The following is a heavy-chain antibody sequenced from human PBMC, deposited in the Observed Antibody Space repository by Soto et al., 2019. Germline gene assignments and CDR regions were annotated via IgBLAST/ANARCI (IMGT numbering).Heavy chain of an antibody. CDR3: ARGGYCSSTSCHTPGYYYYYGMDV. CDR1: GFTFSSYS. Sequence: EVQLVESGGGLVQPGGSLRLSCAASGFTFSSYSMNWVRQAPGKGLEWVSYISSSSSTIYYADSVKGRFTISRDNAKKSLYLQMNSLRDEDTAVYYCARGGYCSSTSCHTPGYYYYYGMDVWGQGTTVTVSS. V-gene: IGHV3-48*02. J-gene: IGHJ6*02. D-gene: IGHD2-2*02. CDR2: ISSSSSTI.